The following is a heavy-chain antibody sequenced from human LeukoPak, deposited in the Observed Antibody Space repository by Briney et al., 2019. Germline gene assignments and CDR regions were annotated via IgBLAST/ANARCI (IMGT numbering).Heavy chain of an antibody. Sequence: GGSLRLSCAASGFTFSSYAMHWVRQAPGKGLEWVALISYDGSNKYYADSVKGRFTISGDNSKNTLYVQMNSLRAEDTAVYYCAELGITMIGGVWGKGTTVTISS. CDR1: GFTFSSYA. D-gene: IGHD3-10*02. CDR3: AELGITMIGGV. CDR2: ISYDGSNK. V-gene: IGHV3-30*04. J-gene: IGHJ6*04.